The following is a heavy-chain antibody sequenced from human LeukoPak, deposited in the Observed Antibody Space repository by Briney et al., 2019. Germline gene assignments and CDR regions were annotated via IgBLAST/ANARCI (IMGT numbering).Heavy chain of an antibody. CDR3: AKARRGSVPAATEMDY. CDR2: ISGSGGST. V-gene: IGHV3-23*01. J-gene: IGHJ4*02. Sequence: PGGSLRLPCAASGFTFSSYAMSWVRQAPGKGLEWVSAISGSGGSTYYADSVKGRFTISRDNSKNTLYLQMNSLRAEDTAVYYCAKARRGSVPAATEMDYWGQGTLVTVSS. D-gene: IGHD2-2*01. CDR1: GFTFSSYA.